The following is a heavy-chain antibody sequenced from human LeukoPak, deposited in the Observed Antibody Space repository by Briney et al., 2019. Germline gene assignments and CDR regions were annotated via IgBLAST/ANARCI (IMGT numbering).Heavy chain of an antibody. V-gene: IGHV1-69*13. J-gene: IGHJ4*02. D-gene: IGHD3-10*01. CDR3: ARDRVDYGSGSYSPFDY. Sequence: SVKVSCKASGGTFSSYAISWVRQAPGQGLEWMGGIIPIFGTANYAQKFQGRVTITADESTSRAYMELSSLRSEDMAVYYCARDRVDYGSGSYSPFDYWGQGTLVTVSS. CDR1: GGTFSSYA. CDR2: IIPIFGTA.